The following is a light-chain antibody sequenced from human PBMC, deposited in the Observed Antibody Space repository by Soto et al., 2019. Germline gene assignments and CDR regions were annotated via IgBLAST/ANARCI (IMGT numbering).Light chain of an antibody. Sequence: EIVLTQSPATLSLSPGERATVSCRASQSVSNYLGWYQQKPGQALRLLIYDASNRATGIPARFSGSGSGTDFGLSIGSVEAEDCAICCCGHGGTFGQGTRLEIK. CDR2: DAS. J-gene: IGKJ5*01. CDR1: QSVSNY. CDR3: GHGGT. V-gene: IGKV3-11*01.